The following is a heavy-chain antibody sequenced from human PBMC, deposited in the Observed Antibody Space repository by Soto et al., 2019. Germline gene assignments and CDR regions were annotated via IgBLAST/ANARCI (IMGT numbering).Heavy chain of an antibody. CDR1: GGSISSYY. Sequence: ASETLSLTCTVSGGSISSYYWSWIRQPAGKGLEWIGRIYTSGSTNYNPSRKSRVTMSVDTSKNQFSLKLSSVTAADTAVYYCARVATYYDFWSGYSFDPWGQGTLVTVSS. CDR3: ARVATYYDFWSGYSFDP. V-gene: IGHV4-4*07. D-gene: IGHD3-3*01. J-gene: IGHJ5*02. CDR2: IYTSGST.